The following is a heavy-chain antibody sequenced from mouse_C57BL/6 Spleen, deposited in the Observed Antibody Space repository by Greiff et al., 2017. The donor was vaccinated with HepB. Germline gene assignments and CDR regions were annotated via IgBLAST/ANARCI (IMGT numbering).Heavy chain of an antibody. V-gene: IGHV14-4*01. J-gene: IGHJ4*01. CDR1: GFNIKDDY. CDR2: IDPENGDT. D-gene: IGHD2-2*01. Sequence: VQLKQSGAELVRPGASVKLSCTASGFNIKDDYMHWVKQRPEQGLEWIGWIDPENGDTEYASKFQGKATITADTSSNTASLQLSSLTSEDTAVYYCTTDGYGAMDYWGQGTSVTVSS. CDR3: TTDGYGAMDY.